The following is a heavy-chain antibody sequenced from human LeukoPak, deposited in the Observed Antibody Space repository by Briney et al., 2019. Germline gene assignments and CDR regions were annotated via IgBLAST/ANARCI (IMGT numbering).Heavy chain of an antibody. J-gene: IGHJ4*02. CDR3: ARPHDTGVGASGSGWCYFDF. V-gene: IGHV5-51*01. D-gene: IGHD6-19*01. Sequence: GESLKTSRKSSGYRFPNYWIAWVRQMPGKGLEWSGINNYADGYTRYSPSFQGQVTISTDPSIFTAYLQWSSLRASDTAIYYCARPHDTGVGASGSGWCYFDFWGQGALITVSS. CDR1: GYRFPNYW. CDR2: NNYADGYT.